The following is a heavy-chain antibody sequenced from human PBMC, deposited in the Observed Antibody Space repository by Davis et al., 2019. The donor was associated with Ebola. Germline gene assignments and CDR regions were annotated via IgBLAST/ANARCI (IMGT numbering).Heavy chain of an antibody. V-gene: IGHV3-21*01. CDR1: GFTFSSYS. CDR3: ARDRGSPLRTRGHDY. D-gene: IGHD3-16*01. J-gene: IGHJ4*02. Sequence: GESLKISCAASGFTFSSYSMNWARQAPGKGLEWVSSISSSSSYIYYADSVKGRFTISRDNAKNSLYLQMNSLRAEDTAVYYCARDRGSPLRTRGHDYWGQGTLVTVSS. CDR2: ISSSSSYI.